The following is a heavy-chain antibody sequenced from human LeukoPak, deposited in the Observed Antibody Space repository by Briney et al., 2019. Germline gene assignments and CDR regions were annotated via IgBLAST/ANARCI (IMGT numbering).Heavy chain of an antibody. V-gene: IGHV4-59*01. J-gene: IGHJ4*02. D-gene: IGHD3-22*01. CDR1: GGSISSYY. Sequence: PSETLSLTCTVSGGSISSYYWSWIRQPPGKGLEWIGYIYYRGSTNYNPSLKSRVTISVDTSKNQFSLKLSSVTAADTAVYYCARGPYDSSGYYYFYFDYWGQGTLVTVSS. CDR3: ARGPYDSSGYYYFYFDY. CDR2: IYYRGST.